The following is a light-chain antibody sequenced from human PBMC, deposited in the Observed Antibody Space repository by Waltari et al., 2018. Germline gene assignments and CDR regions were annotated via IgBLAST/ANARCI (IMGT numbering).Light chain of an antibody. V-gene: IGLV2-23*02. CDR2: EVS. Sequence: QSALTQPASVSGSPGQSITISCTGTSSAVGIYNLVSWYQHHPGKAPKLMIYEVSKRPSGVSYRFSGSKSGNTASLTISGLQTDDEADYYCCSYAGSSTVVFGGGTKLTVL. CDR3: CSYAGSSTVV. J-gene: IGLJ2*01. CDR1: SSAVGIYNL.